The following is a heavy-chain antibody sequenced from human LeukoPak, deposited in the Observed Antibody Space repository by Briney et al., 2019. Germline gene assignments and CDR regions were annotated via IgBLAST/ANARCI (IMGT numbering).Heavy chain of an antibody. D-gene: IGHD6-19*01. Sequence: GGSLRLSCAASGFTFSSYGMHWVRQAPGKGLEWVAFIRYDGSNKYYADSVRGRFTISRDNSKNTLYLQMNSLRAEDTAVYYCAKEEEAVAALPVYGMGVWGQGTTVTVSS. CDR3: AKEEEAVAALPVYGMGV. V-gene: IGHV3-30*02. CDR1: GFTFSSYG. J-gene: IGHJ6*02. CDR2: IRYDGSNK.